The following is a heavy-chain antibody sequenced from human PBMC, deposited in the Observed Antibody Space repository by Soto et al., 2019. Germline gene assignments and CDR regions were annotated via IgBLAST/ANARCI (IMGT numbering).Heavy chain of an antibody. CDR1: GFTFSNYG. J-gene: IGHJ4*02. V-gene: IGHV3-30*18. Sequence: VQLVESGGGVVQPGRSLRLSCAASGFTFSNYGMHWVRQAPGKGLEWVAVISYHGSDKYYADSVKGRFTISRDNSKNTLYLQMDSLRAEDTDVYYCAKDHLTTTVTTVGYWGQGTLVTVSS. CDR2: ISYHGSDK. CDR3: AKDHLTTTVTTVGY. D-gene: IGHD4-17*01.